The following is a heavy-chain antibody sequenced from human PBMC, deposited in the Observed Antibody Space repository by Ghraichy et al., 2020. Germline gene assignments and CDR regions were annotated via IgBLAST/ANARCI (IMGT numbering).Heavy chain of an antibody. CDR2: VYNSGST. Sequence: SETLSLTCTVSDDSISSYYWSWVRQPAGRGLEWIGRVYNSGSTFYNPSLKSRVTMSVDPSKNQVSLKLKSVTAADTAVYYCARDGYCSSTSCYAAYYYGLEVWGKGTTVTVSS. D-gene: IGHD2-2*03. V-gene: IGHV4-4*07. J-gene: IGHJ6*04. CDR1: DDSISSYY. CDR3: ARDGYCSSTSCYAAYYYGLEV.